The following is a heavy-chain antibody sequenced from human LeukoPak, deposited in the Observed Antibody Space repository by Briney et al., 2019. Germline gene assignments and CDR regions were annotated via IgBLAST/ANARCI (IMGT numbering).Heavy chain of an antibody. CDR1: GGSFSGYS. D-gene: IGHD3-22*01. V-gene: IGHV4-34*01. CDR3: ARVSLSRNYYDSSGYSPLI. CDR2: INHSGST. Sequence: SETLSLTCAVYGGSFSGYSWTWIRQPPGKGLEWIGEINHSGSTNYNPSLKSRVTISVDTSKNQFSLKLSSVTAADAAVYYCARVSLSRNYYDSSGYSPLIWGQGTMVTVSS. J-gene: IGHJ3*02.